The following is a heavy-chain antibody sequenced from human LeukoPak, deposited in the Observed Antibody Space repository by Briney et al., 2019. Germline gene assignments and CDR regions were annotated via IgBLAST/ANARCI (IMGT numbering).Heavy chain of an antibody. CDR2: MNPNSGGT. J-gene: IGHJ5*02. V-gene: IGHV1-8*01. Sequence: ASVKVSCKASGYTFTSYDINWVRQATGQGLEWMGWMNPNSGGTNYAQKFQGRVTMTEDTSTDTAYMELSSLRSEDTAVYYCATDPVRLYCTNGVCYRELDPWGQGTLVTVSS. CDR1: GYTFTSYD. CDR3: ATDPVRLYCTNGVCYRELDP. D-gene: IGHD2-8*01.